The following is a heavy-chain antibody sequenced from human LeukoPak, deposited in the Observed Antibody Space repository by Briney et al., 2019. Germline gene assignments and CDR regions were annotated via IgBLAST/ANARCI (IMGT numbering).Heavy chain of an antibody. CDR2: IWCDGSNK. Sequence: GGSLRLSCAASGFTFSSYGMHWVRQAPGKGLEWVAVIWCDGSNKYYADSVKGRFTISRDNSKNTLYLQMNSLRAEDTAVYYCARDIYYGSGIDSEGAFDIWGQGTMVTVSS. J-gene: IGHJ3*02. CDR3: ARDIYYGSGIDSEGAFDI. CDR1: GFTFSSYG. V-gene: IGHV3-33*01. D-gene: IGHD3-10*01.